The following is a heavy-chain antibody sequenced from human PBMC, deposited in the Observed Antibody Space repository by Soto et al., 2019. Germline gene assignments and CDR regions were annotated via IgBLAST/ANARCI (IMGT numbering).Heavy chain of an antibody. CDR3: ARDGDTAGDL. D-gene: IGHD3-3*01. CDR1: GASFTCCS. CDR2: FYSTESS. Sequence: QVQLQESGPGLVKPSETLSLTCTVSGASFTCCSWSWIRQPAGKGLEWIGRFYSTESSIYNPNLTERGTLPGDTAQNGPALKVASVTAADTAVYYCARDGDTAGDLWGQGTLVTVSS. V-gene: IGHV4-4*07. J-gene: IGHJ5*02.